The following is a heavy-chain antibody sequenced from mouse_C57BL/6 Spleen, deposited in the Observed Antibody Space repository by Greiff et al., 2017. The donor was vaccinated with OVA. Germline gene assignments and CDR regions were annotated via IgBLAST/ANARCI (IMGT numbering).Heavy chain of an antibody. V-gene: IGHV5-6*01. Sequence: EVHLVESGGDLVKPGGSLKLSCAASGFTFSSYGMSWVRQTPDKRLEWVATISSGGSYTYYPDSVKGRFTISRDNAKNTLYLQMSSLKSEDTAMYYCARVYYYGSSPYYAMDYWGQGTSVTVSS. D-gene: IGHD1-1*01. CDR1: GFTFSSYG. J-gene: IGHJ4*01. CDR2: ISSGGSYT. CDR3: ARVYYYGSSPYYAMDY.